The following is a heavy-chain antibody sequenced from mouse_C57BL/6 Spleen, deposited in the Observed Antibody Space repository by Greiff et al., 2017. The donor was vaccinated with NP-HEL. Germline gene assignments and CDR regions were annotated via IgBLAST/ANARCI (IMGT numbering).Heavy chain of an antibody. CDR3: WLIYYDYVYYFDY. J-gene: IGHJ2*01. D-gene: IGHD2-4*01. CDR1: GYTFTDYY. CDR2: INPNNGGT. Sequence: EVQLQQSGPELVKPGASVKISCKASGYTFTDYYMNWVKQSHGKSLEWIGDINPNNGGTSYNQKFKGKATLTVDKSSSTAYMELRSLTSEDSAVYYCWLIYYDYVYYFDYWGQGTTLTVSS. V-gene: IGHV1-26*01.